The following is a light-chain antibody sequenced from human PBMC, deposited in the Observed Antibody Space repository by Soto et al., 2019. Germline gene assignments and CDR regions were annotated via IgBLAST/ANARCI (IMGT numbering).Light chain of an antibody. CDR1: QSISSW. CDR2: AAS. J-gene: IGKJ5*01. CDR3: QQTYRLPPDIT. V-gene: IGKV1-12*01. Sequence: DIQITQSPSTLSASVVDRVTSTCRASQSISSWLAWYQQKTGKAPILLIYAASSLQSGVPSRFSGSGSGTDFTLTISSLQPEDFATYYCQQTYRLPPDITFGQGTRLEIK.